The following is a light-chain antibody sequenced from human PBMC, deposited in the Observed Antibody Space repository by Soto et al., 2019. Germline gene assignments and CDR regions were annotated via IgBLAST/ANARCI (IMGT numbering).Light chain of an antibody. Sequence: DIVMTQSPDSLAVSLGERATINCKSSQSVLYSSNNKNYLVWYQQKAGQPPKLLIYWASTRESGVPDRFSGSGSGTDFTLTISSLQAEDVAVYYCQQYYVTPYTFGQGTKVEIK. CDR3: QQYYVTPYT. CDR1: QSVLYSSNNKNY. V-gene: IGKV4-1*01. J-gene: IGKJ2*01. CDR2: WAS.